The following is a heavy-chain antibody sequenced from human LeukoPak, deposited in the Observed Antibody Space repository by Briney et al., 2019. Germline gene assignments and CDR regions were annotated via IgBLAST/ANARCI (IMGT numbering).Heavy chain of an antibody. V-gene: IGHV4-61*02. D-gene: IGHD3-10*01. CDR2: LFSSGTT. CDR3: ARHGKGSGSYYDNWFDP. J-gene: IGHJ5*02. CDR1: GGPFSSGDYS. Sequence: SETLSLTCTVSGGPFSSGDYSWNWIRQPAGQGLEWIGRLFSSGTTNYNPSLKSRVTISVDTSKNQFSLKLSSVTAADTAVYYCARHGKGSGSYYDNWFDPWGQGTLVTVSS.